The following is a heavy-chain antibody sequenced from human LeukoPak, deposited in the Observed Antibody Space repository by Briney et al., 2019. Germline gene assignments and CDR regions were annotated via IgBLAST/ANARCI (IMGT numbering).Heavy chain of an antibody. CDR1: GGPFSGYY. CDR2: INHSGST. Sequence: WETLSLTCAVYGGPFSGYYWSWIRQPRGKGLEWIGEINHSGSTNYNPSLKSRVTISVDTSKNQFSLKLSSVTAADTAVYYCARGGRYSSGWYLTFWGQGTLVTVSS. V-gene: IGHV4-34*01. CDR3: ARGGRYSSGWYLTF. D-gene: IGHD6-19*01. J-gene: IGHJ4*02.